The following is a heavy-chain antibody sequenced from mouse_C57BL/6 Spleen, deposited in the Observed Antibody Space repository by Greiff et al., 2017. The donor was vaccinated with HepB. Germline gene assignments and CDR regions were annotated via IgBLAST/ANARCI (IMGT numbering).Heavy chain of an antibody. Sequence: QVQLKESGPGLVAPSQSLSITCTVSGFSLTSYGVSWVRQPPGKGLEWLGVIWGDGSTNYHSAIISRLSISKDNSKSQDVLKLNSLQTEDTATYYCALQLGPLYFDYWGQGTTLTVSS. CDR2: IWGDGST. V-gene: IGHV2-3*01. CDR1: GFSLTSYG. J-gene: IGHJ2*01. CDR3: ALQLGPLYFDY. D-gene: IGHD4-1*02.